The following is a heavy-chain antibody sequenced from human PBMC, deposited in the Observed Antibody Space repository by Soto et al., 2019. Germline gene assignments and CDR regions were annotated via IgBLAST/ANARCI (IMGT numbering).Heavy chain of an antibody. D-gene: IGHD3-9*01. CDR2: INPNSGGT. Sequence: ASVKVSCKASGYTFTCYYMHWVRQAPGQGLEWMGWINPNSGGTNYAQKFQGRVTMTRDTSISTAYMELSRLRSDDTAVYYCARGGSSSPRYFDWLSPSGWFDPWGQGTLVTVSS. CDR3: ARGGSSSPRYFDWLSPSGWFDP. CDR1: GYTFTCYY. V-gene: IGHV1-2*02. J-gene: IGHJ5*02.